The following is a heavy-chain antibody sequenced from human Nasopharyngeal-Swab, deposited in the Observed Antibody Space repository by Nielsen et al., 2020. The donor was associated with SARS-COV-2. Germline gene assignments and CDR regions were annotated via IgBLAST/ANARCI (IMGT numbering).Heavy chain of an antibody. CDR3: ARERSGSYWAFDY. D-gene: IGHD1-26*01. Sequence: GRSLRLSCAASGFTFHKYYITWIRQAPGKGLEWISYTSASGDITYYAASVKGRFTISRDNAKNSLFLQMNSLRADDTAVYYCARERSGSYWAFDYWGQGTLVTVSS. J-gene: IGHJ4*02. CDR2: TSASGDIT. CDR1: GFTFHKYY. V-gene: IGHV3-11*04.